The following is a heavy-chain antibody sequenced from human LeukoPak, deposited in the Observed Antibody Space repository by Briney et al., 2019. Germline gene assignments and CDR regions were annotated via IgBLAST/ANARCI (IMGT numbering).Heavy chain of an antibody. CDR1: GGSFSTYY. D-gene: IGHD5-24*01. CDR2: IYYTGST. J-gene: IGHJ3*02. Sequence: SETLSLTCTVSGGSFSTYYWSWIRQAPGKGLEWIGYIYYTGSTYYNPSLKSRVTISVDTSKNQFSLKLSSVTAADTAVYNCARGPSRDDAFDIWGQGTMVTVSS. CDR3: ARGPSRDDAFDI. V-gene: IGHV4-59*01.